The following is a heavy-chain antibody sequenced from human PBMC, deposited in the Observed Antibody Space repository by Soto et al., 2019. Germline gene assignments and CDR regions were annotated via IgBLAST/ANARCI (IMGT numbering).Heavy chain of an antibody. CDR1: GGTFSSYA. J-gene: IGHJ4*02. V-gene: IGHV1-69*13. D-gene: IGHD6-13*01. CDR2: IIPIFGTA. Sequence: SVKVSCKASGGTFSSYAISWVRQAPGQGLEWMGGIIPIFGTANYAQKFQGRVTITADESTSTAYMELSSLRSEDTAVYYCARDLIAAAGSDDYWGQGTLVTAPQ. CDR3: ARDLIAAAGSDDY.